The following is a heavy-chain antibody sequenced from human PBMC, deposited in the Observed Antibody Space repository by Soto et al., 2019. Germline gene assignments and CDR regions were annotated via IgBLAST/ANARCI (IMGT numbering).Heavy chain of an antibody. Sequence: QVQLVESGGGVVQPGRPLRLSCAASGFPFTTYGMHWVREGPGKGLEWVAVISYDGSNKYYADSVKGRFTISRDNSKNTLYLQMNSVRPEDTALYYCVGGQYYFDYRGQGTLVTVSS. CDR1: GFPFTTYG. D-gene: IGHD3-10*01. CDR3: VGGQYYFDY. J-gene: IGHJ4*02. CDR2: ISYDGSNK. V-gene: IGHV3-30*03.